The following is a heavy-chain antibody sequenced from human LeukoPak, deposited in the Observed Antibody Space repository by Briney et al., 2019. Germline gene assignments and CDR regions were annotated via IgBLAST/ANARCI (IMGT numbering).Heavy chain of an antibody. Sequence: NYNPSLKSRVTISVDTSKNQFSLKLSSVTAADTAVYYCARLSYYDSSGYYLAAYYYYGMDVWGQGTTVTVSS. CDR3: ARLSYYDSSGYYLAAYYYYGMDV. D-gene: IGHD3-22*01. J-gene: IGHJ6*02. V-gene: IGHV4-59*08.